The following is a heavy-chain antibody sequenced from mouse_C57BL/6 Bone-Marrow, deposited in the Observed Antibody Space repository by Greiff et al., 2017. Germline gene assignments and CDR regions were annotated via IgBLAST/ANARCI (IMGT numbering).Heavy chain of an antibody. Sequence: EVQLVESGGGLVQPKGSLKLSCAASGFTFNTYAMHWVRQAPGKGLEWVARLRSKSSNYATYYADSVKDRFTISRDDSQSMLYVLMNSLKTEDTAMYYCVRAAVYLFAYWGQGTLVTVSA. J-gene: IGHJ3*01. CDR3: VRAAVYLFAY. D-gene: IGHD5-5*01. V-gene: IGHV10-3*01. CDR1: GFTFNTYA. CDR2: LRSKSSNYAT.